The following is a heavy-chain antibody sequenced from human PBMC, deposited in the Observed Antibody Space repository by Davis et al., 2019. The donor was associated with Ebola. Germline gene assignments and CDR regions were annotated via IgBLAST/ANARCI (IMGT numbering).Heavy chain of an antibody. CDR2: IIPIFGTA. CDR1: GGTFSSYA. CDR3: ARAFWSGYYPYYYYGMDV. V-gene: IGHV1-69*13. Sequence: SVKVSCKASGGTFSSYAISWVRQAPGQGLEWMGGIIPIFGTANYAQKFQGRVTITADESTSTAYMELSSLRSEDTAVYYCARAFWSGYYPYYYYGMDVWGQGTTVTVSS. J-gene: IGHJ6*02. D-gene: IGHD3-3*01.